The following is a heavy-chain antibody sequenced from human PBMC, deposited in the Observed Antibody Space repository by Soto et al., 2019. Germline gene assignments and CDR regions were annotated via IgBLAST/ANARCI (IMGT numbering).Heavy chain of an antibody. J-gene: IGHJ5*02. V-gene: IGHV4-4*02. CDR1: GDSISSTHW. CDR3: ATLPPRMVVTVLPIPT. Sequence: QVYLHQSGPGLVKPSGTLSLTCAVSGDSISSTHWWTWVRQTPGKGLEWIGEVYHSGGTSYNPSLKSRVTISVDKSNYQFSLKLTSVPAADTAVYYWATLPPRMVVTVLPIPTWGQGTLVSVSS. CDR2: VYHSGGT. D-gene: IGHD2-15*01.